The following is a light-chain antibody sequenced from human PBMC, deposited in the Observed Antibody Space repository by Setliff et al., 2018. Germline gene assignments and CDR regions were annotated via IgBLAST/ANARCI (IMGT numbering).Light chain of an antibody. CDR2: EVT. J-gene: IGLJ1*01. V-gene: IGLV2-8*01. CDR1: GGLVGGYNY. Sequence: QSALAQPPSASGSPGQSVTISCTGTGGLVGGYNYVSWYQQHPGKAPKLIIYEVTKRPSGVPDRFSGSNSGNTASLTVSGLQAEDEADYYCSSHAVSNPFYVFGTGTKVTVL. CDR3: SSHAVSNPFYV.